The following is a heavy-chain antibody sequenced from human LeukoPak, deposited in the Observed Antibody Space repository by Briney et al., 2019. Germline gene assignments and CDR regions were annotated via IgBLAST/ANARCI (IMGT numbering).Heavy chain of an antibody. Sequence: ASVKVSCKASGYTFTGYYMHWVRQAPEQGLEWMGWINPNSGGTNYAQKFQGRVTMTRDTSISTAYMEPSRLRSDDTAVYYCARDIAAAGTGWFDPWGQGTLVTVSS. CDR1: GYTFTGYY. V-gene: IGHV1-2*02. CDR2: INPNSGGT. CDR3: ARDIAAAGTGWFDP. D-gene: IGHD6-13*01. J-gene: IGHJ5*02.